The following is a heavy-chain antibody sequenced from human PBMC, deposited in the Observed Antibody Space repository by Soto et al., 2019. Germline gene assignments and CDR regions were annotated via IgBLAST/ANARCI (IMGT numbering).Heavy chain of an antibody. CDR3: ARGRANYYFDF. J-gene: IGHJ4*02. D-gene: IGHD1-1*01. Sequence: GGSLRLSCKASGFTFSGYSMDWVRQAPGKGLEWIAYISGGGVPVYYADSVKGRFTISRDNAKNSLYLQLNHLRDEDTAIYYCARGRANYYFDFWGQGALVTVSS. V-gene: IGHV3-48*02. CDR2: ISGGGVPV. CDR1: GFTFSGYS.